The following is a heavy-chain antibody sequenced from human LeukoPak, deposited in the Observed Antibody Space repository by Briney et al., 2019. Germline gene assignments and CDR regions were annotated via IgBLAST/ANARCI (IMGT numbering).Heavy chain of an antibody. D-gene: IGHD5-12*01. CDR3: AHPSTPGYGGLDY. CDR2: IAGSGGSI. J-gene: IGHJ4*02. V-gene: IGHV3-23*01. CDR1: GYTLRLYV. Sequence: QPGGSLRLSCAASGYTLRLYVMTWVRQAPRGGVEWVSAIAGSGGSIYYADSVRGRFTISRDNSKNTLYLQMSSLRAEDTASYYCAHPSTPGYGGLDYWGQGTLVTVSS.